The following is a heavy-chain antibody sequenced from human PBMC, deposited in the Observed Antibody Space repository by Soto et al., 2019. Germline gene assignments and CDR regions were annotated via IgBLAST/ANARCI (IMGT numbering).Heavy chain of an antibody. CDR2: LIPIYDAP. CDR3: ARVREPHLDHYGLDV. Sequence: GASVKVSCKTSGFIFNVYGIHWVRQAPGQGLEWVGGLIPIYDAPYYAQKFQGRVTISADKSTTTVHLELGSLQSDDTAVYFCARVREPHLDHYGLDVWGQGTTVTVSS. J-gene: IGHJ6*02. D-gene: IGHD1-1*01. V-gene: IGHV1-69*06. CDR1: GFIFNVYG.